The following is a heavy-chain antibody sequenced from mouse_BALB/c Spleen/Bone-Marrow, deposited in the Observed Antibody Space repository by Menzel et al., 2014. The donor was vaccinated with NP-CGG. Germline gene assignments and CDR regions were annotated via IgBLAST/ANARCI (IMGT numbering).Heavy chain of an antibody. V-gene: IGHV7-1*02. CDR3: ARDYYGSSYWYFDV. D-gene: IGHD1-1*01. CDR2: SRNKANDYTT. J-gene: IGHJ1*01. CDR1: GFTFSDFC. Sequence: DVKLQESGGGLVQPGGSLRLSCATSGFTFSDFCTDWVRQPPGKRLEWIAASRNKANDYTTEYSASVKGRFIVSRDTSQSILYLQMNALRAEDTAIYYCARDYYGSSYWYFDVWGAGTTVTVSS.